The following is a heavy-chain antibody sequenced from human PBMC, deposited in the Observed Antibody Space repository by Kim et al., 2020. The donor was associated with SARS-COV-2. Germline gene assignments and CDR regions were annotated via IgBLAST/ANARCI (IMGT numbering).Heavy chain of an antibody. Sequence: GGSLRLSCAASGFTFDDYAMHWVQQAPGKGLEWVSGISWNSGSIGYADSVKGRFTISRDNAKNSLYLQMNSLRAEDTALYYCAKDIGSGGYSYVYRLDPWGQGTLVTVSS. CDR1: GFTFDDYA. CDR3: AKDIGSGGYSYVYRLDP. V-gene: IGHV3-9*01. J-gene: IGHJ5*02. D-gene: IGHD5-18*01. CDR2: ISWNSGSI.